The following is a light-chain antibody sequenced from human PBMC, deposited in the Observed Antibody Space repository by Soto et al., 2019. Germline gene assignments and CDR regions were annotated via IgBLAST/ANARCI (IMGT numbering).Light chain of an antibody. CDR1: SSDVGGYTF. V-gene: IGLV2-14*01. Sequence: QSVLTQPASGSASPGQSIAISCTGTSSDVGGYTFVSWYQQHPGKAPTLMIYDVSNRPSGISNRFSGSKSGNTASLTISGLQAEDEADYYCRSFTSRSTYVFGTGTKVTVL. CDR3: RSFTSRSTYV. CDR2: DVS. J-gene: IGLJ1*01.